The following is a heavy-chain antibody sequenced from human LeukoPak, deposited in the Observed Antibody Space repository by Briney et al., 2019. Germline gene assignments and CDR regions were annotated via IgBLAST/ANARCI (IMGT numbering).Heavy chain of an antibody. CDR2: ISSSSSYI. J-gene: IGHJ3*02. CDR1: GFTFSSYS. V-gene: IGHV3-21*04. D-gene: IGHD2-2*02. CDR3: AKDIYPTPARPDAFDI. Sequence: GGSLRLSCAASGFTFSSYSMNWVRQAPGKGLEWVSSISSSSSYIYYADSVKGRFTISRDNSKNSLYLQMNSLRTDDTALYFCAKDIYPTPARPDAFDIWGQGTMVTVSS.